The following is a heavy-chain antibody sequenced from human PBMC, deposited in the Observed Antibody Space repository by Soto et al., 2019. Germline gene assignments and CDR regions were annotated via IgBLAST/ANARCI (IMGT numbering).Heavy chain of an antibody. CDR3: ARDLWGYCGADCYPLDV. V-gene: IGHV4-59*01. CDR2: MYNTGST. Sequence: SETLSLTCTVSGGSISSYYWSWIRQPPGKGLEWIGYMYNTGSTIYNPSLKSRVTISVDTSKNQFSLKLNSVTAADTAVYYCARDLWGYCGADCYPLDVWGQGTTVTASS. J-gene: IGHJ6*02. CDR1: GGSISSYY. D-gene: IGHD2-21*02.